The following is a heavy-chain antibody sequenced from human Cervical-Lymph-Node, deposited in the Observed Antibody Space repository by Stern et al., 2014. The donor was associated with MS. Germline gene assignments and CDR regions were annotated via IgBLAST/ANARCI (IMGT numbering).Heavy chain of an antibody. CDR3: AADLNMITFGGIIATEV. CDR1: GFTFTSSA. V-gene: IGHV1-58*01. CDR2: IVVGSGRT. J-gene: IGHJ4*02. Sequence: QLVQSGPEVKEPGTSVSVSCKSSGFTFTSSAVQWVRQVRGQRLEWMGWIVVGSGRTTYSQKCQERVTITRDMATATAYMELSSLTSEDTVVYFCAADLNMITFGGIIATEVWGQGTLVTVSS. D-gene: IGHD3-16*02.